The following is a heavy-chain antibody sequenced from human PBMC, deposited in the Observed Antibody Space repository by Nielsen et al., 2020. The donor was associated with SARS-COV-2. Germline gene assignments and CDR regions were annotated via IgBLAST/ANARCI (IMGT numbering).Heavy chain of an antibody. D-gene: IGHD4-17*01. V-gene: IGHV4-39*02. CDR2: IYYSGST. Sequence: SETLSLTCSVSGGSISSGSYYWGWIRQPPGKGLEWIGSIYYSGSTYYNPSLKSRVTISVDTSKNLFSLKLSSVTAADTAVYYCARGAYGDYVYTYYYYGMDVWGQGTTVTVSS. J-gene: IGHJ6*02. CDR3: ARGAYGDYVYTYYYYGMDV. CDR1: GGSISSGSYY.